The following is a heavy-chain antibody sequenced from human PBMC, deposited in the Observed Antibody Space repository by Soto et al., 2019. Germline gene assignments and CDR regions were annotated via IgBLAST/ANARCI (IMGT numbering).Heavy chain of an antibody. J-gene: IGHJ5*02. CDR2: IYSSGNT. V-gene: IGHV4-30-4*01. Sequence: PSETLSLTCTVSGASVSSDNYYWTWIRQPPGKDLEWIGYIYSSGNTNYNPSLRGRVTMSKDTSKNQFSLKLSSVTATDTAVYYCARRVTGGGERFDPWGQGTLVTVSS. D-gene: IGHD7-27*01. CDR1: GASVSSDNYY. CDR3: ARRVTGGGERFDP.